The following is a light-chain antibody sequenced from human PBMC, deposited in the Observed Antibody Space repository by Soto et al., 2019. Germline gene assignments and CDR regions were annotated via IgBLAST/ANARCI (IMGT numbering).Light chain of an antibody. Sequence: QSAVTQPASVSGSPVQSITISCTGTSSDIGGYDYVSWYQQRPGKAPTLMIYEVRYRPSGASNRFSGSKSGNTASLTISGLQAEDEAVYYCCSYTRTSNHYFFGSGTKVTVL. V-gene: IGLV2-14*01. CDR2: EVR. CDR1: SSDIGGYDY. J-gene: IGLJ1*01. CDR3: CSYTRTSNHYF.